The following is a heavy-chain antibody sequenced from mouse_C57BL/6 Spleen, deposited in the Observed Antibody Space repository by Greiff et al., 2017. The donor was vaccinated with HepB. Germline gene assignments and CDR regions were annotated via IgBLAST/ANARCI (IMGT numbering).Heavy chain of an antibody. CDR2: INPSSGYT. D-gene: IGHD1-1*01. Sequence: QVQLQQSGAELAKPGASVKLSCKASGYTFTSYWMHWVKQRPGQGLEWIGYINPSSGYTKYNQKFKDKATLTADTSSSTAYMQLSSLTYEDSAVYYCARGDYYGSSYVGYFDVWGTGTTVTVSS. J-gene: IGHJ1*03. CDR1: GYTFTSYW. CDR3: ARGDYYGSSYVGYFDV. V-gene: IGHV1-7*01.